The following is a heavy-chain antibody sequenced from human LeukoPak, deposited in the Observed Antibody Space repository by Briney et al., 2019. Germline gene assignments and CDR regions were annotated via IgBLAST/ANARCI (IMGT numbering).Heavy chain of an antibody. V-gene: IGHV5-51*01. CDR1: GYNFTSYL. Sequence: GESLKISCKGSGYNFTSYLIGWVRQMPGKGLERVGTIYPRDFDTSYSPSFQGQVTISADKSISTAYLQWSSLKASDTAMYYCASLSSYIDVWGKGVTVTVSS. J-gene: IGHJ6*03. CDR2: IYPRDFDT. CDR3: ASLSSYIDV.